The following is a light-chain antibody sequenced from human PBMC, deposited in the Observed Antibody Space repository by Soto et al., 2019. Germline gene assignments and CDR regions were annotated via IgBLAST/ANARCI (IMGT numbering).Light chain of an antibody. J-gene: IGKJ1*01. CDR2: GAS. CDR1: QSVGSNY. V-gene: IGKV3-20*01. CDR3: QQYGGSVQT. Sequence: EIVWTQFPGTLSLSPGERATLSCRASQSVGSNYLAWYQQRPGQPPNLLIFGASHRAPDIPDRFSGSGSGTDFTLTISRLQPEDFAVYYCQQYGGSVQTFGQGTKVDIK.